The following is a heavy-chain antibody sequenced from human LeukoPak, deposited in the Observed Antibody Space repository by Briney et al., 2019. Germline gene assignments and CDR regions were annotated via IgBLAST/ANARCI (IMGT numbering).Heavy chain of an antibody. CDR1: GFIFSDYW. J-gene: IGHJ4*02. Sequence: PGGSLRLSCAASGFIFSDYWMSWVRQAPGKGLEWVASIKHGGSEPTYAASVKGRFTISRDDAKKSLYLQMNSLRAEDTAVYYCARFAGSGSYYIDYWGQGTLITVSS. CDR3: ARFAGSGSYYIDY. V-gene: IGHV3-7*03. D-gene: IGHD3-10*01. CDR2: IKHGGSEP.